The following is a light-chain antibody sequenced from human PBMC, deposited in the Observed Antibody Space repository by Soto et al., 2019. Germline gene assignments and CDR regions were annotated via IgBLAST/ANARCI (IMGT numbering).Light chain of an antibody. Sequence: QSVLTQPASVSGSPGQSITISCTGTSTDVGGYNFVSWYQQHPVKAPKLIISEVSNRPSGLSNRFSGSKSGNTASLTISGLQAEDEADYYCSSYTGSSTLGVFGTGTKLTVL. CDR1: STDVGGYNF. CDR2: EVS. CDR3: SSYTGSSTLGV. J-gene: IGLJ1*01. V-gene: IGLV2-14*01.